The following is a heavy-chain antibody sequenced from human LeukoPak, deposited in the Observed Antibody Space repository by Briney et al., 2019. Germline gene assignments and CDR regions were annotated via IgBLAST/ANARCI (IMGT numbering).Heavy chain of an antibody. J-gene: IGHJ5*02. CDR3: ARQLGDGYNLVYWFDP. CDR1: GGSISSSSYY. V-gene: IGHV4-39*01. Sequence: PSETLSLTCTVSGGSISSSSYYWGWIRQSPGKGLEWIGSVYYTGSTQDNPSLKGRVTISDDTSKNQFSLKLTSVTAEDTAVYYCARQLGDGYNLVYWFDPWGQGTLVTVSS. D-gene: IGHD5-24*01. CDR2: VYYTGST.